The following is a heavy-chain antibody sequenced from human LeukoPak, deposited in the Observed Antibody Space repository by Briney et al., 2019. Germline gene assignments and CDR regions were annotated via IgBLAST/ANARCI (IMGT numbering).Heavy chain of an antibody. J-gene: IGHJ4*02. CDR1: GGSISSYY. CDR3: ARGAAAAGRLGFDY. D-gene: IGHD6-13*01. V-gene: IGHV4-59*01. CDR2: IYYSGST. Sequence: PSETLSLTCTVSGGSISSYYWSWIRQPPGKGLEWIGYIYYSGSTNYNPFLKSRVTISVDTSKNQFSLKLSSVTAADTAVYYCARGAAAAGRLGFDYWGQGTLVAVSS.